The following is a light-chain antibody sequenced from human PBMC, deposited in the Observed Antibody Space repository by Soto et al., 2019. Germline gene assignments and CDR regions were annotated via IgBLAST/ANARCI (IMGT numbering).Light chain of an antibody. CDR1: SSNIGSNT. Sequence: QSVLTQPPSASGTPGQRVTISCSGSSSNIGSNTVNWYQQLPGTAPKLLIYNNNQRPSGVPARFSGYKSGTSASLAISGLQSEDEADYYCAAWDDSLNGVVFGGGTKLTVL. V-gene: IGLV1-44*01. CDR3: AAWDDSLNGVV. CDR2: NNN. J-gene: IGLJ2*01.